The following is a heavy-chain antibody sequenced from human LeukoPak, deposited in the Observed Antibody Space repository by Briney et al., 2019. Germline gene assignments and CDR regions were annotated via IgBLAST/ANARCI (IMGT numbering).Heavy chain of an antibody. D-gene: IGHD6-6*01. V-gene: IGHV3-23*01. CDR3: ANLEYSSSSVIYYSYYGMDV. Sequence: GGSLRLACAAYGFTFTSHAMSCDRQAPGEGLEWVSAISGIGGSTYYADSVKGRFTLSRNNCKNTLYLQMHSLRAEDTAVYYCANLEYSSSSVIYYSYYGMDVWSQGTTVTVSS. CDR2: ISGIGGST. J-gene: IGHJ6*02. CDR1: GFTFTSHA.